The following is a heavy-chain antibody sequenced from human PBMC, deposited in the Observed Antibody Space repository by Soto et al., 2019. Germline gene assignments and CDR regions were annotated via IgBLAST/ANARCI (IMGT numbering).Heavy chain of an antibody. CDR2: ISYDGSNK. CDR3: AKVIEIAAPWVRAIDI. Sequence: GGSLRLSCAASGFTFSSYGMHWVRQAPGKGLEWVAVISYDGSNKYYADSVKGRFTISRDNSKNTLYLQMNSLRAEDTAVYYCAKVIEIAAPWVRAIDIPGPGTIVTVSS. J-gene: IGHJ3*02. CDR1: GFTFSSYG. V-gene: IGHV3-30*18. D-gene: IGHD6-13*01.